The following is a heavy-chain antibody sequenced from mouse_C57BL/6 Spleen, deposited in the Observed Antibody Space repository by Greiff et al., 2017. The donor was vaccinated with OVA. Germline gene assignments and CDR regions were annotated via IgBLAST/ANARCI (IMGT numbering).Heavy chain of an antibody. V-gene: IGHV1-69*01. CDR3: ASYYGNSAWFAY. CDR2: IDPSDSYT. D-gene: IGHD2-1*01. CDR1: GYTFTSYW. J-gene: IGHJ3*01. Sequence: QVQLQQPGAELVMPGASVKLSCKASGYTFTSYWMHWVKQRPGQGLEWIGEIDPSDSYTNYNPKFQGKSTLTVDKSSSTAYLQLSSLTSEDSAVYYGASYYGNSAWFAYWGQGTLGTVSA.